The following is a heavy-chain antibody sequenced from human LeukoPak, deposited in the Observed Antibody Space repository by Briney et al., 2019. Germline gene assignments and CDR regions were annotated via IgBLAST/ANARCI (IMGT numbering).Heavy chain of an antibody. CDR1: GFTFSRYW. J-gene: IGHJ4*02. CDR3: ARGTRDSYWGNDF. CDR2: IDTDGRST. V-gene: IGHV3-74*01. Sequence: GGSLRLSCAASGFTFSRYWMHWVRQAPGKGLVWVSGIDTDGRSTIYADSVKGRFTISRDNAKNTLYLQMNSLRAEDSALYYCARGTRDSYWGNDFWGQGTLVTVSS. D-gene: IGHD7-27*01.